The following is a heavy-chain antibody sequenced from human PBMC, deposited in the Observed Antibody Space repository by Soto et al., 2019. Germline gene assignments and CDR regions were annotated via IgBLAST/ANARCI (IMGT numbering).Heavy chain of an antibody. CDR3: APDYGPTGVWYFDL. J-gene: IGHJ2*01. V-gene: IGHV4-61*01. Sequence: PXATLSLTDTVSGGAFSSGSYYWSCIRQPPGKGLEWIGYIYYSGSTNYNPSLKSRVTISEDTSKNQFSLKLSSVTAADTAVYYCAPDYGPTGVWYFDLCGRRTLVTVSS. CDR2: IYYSGST. CDR1: GGAFSSGSYY. D-gene: IGHD4-17*01.